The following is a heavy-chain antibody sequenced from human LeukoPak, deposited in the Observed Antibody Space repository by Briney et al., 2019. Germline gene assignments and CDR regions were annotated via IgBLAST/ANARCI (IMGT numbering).Heavy chain of an antibody. CDR1: GFTFSSYS. V-gene: IGHV3-48*01. CDR3: AKEGYSRGYYSYYYMDV. Sequence: GGSLRLSCAAPGFTFSSYSMNWVRQAPGKGLEWVSYISSSSSTIYYADSVKGRFTISRDNAKNSLYLQMNSLRAEDTAVYYCAKEGYSRGYYSYYYMDVWGKGTTVTVSS. D-gene: IGHD6-13*01. J-gene: IGHJ6*03. CDR2: ISSSSSTI.